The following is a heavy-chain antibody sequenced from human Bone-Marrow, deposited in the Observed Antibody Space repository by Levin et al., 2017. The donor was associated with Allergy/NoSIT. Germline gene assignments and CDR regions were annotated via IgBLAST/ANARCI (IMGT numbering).Heavy chain of an antibody. CDR2: ISWNSGSI. CDR1: GFTFDDYA. Sequence: PGGSLRLSCAASGFTFDDYAMYWVRQAPGKGLEWVSRISWNSGSIGYADSVKGRFTISRDNAKNSLFLQMNSLRAEDTAFYYCAKDRRVSSGYWAHYYYYGMDVWGQGTTVTVSS. V-gene: IGHV3-9*01. D-gene: IGHD3-22*01. J-gene: IGHJ6*02. CDR3: AKDRRVSSGYWAHYYYYGMDV.